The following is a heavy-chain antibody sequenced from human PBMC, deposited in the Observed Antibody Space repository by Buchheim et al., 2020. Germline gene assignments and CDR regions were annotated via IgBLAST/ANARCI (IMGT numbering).Heavy chain of an antibody. Sequence: EVQLLESGGGLVQPGGSLRLSCVTSGFTFNDYAMSWVRQAPGKGLEWVSGTNGSGGRTSYAASVQGRFTISRDNSKNTLYLQMNSLRAEDTAIYYCAKDRGVIAAAGFDYWGQGAL. J-gene: IGHJ4*02. CDR3: AKDRGVIAAAGFDY. CDR2: TNGSGGRT. CDR1: GFTFNDYA. V-gene: IGHV3-23*01. D-gene: IGHD6-13*01.